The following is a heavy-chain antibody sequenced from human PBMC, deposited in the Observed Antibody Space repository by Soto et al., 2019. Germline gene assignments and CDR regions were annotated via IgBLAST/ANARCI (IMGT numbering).Heavy chain of an antibody. D-gene: IGHD3-22*01. V-gene: IGHV1-58*01. CDR3: AADSGYNYDSSGYSYGMDV. CDR1: GFTFTNCA. CDR2: IVVGSGNT. Sequence: SEEVFGKASGFTFTNCAVQWVRQARGQRLEWIGWIVVGSGNTNYAQKFQEEVTITRDMSTSTAYMELSSLRSKVTAVYYCAADSGYNYDSSGYSYGMDVWGQGTTVTVS. J-gene: IGHJ6*02.